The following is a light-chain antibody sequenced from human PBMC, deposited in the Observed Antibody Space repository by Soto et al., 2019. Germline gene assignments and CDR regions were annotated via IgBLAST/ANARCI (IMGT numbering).Light chain of an antibody. CDR3: QQRSNWRRT. V-gene: IGKV3-11*01. Sequence: EIVLTQSPATLSFSPGERATLSCRASQSVSSYLAWYQQKPGQAPRLLIYDASNRATGIPARFSGSGSGTDFTLTIRSLEPEDFALYYCQQRSNWRRTFGQGTKVEIK. CDR2: DAS. J-gene: IGKJ2*01. CDR1: QSVSSY.